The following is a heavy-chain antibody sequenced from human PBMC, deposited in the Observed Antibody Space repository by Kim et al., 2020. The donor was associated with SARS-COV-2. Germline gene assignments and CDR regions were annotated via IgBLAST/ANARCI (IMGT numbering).Heavy chain of an antibody. CDR3: AVIFSSGWYEGDY. Sequence: SETLSLTCTVSGGSISSSSYYWGWIRQPPGKGLEWIGSIYYSGSTYYNPSLKSRVTISVDTSKNQFSLKLSSVTAADTAVYYCAVIFSSGWYEGDYWGQGTLVTVSS. CDR1: GGSISSSSYY. CDR2: IYYSGST. V-gene: IGHV4-39*01. D-gene: IGHD6-19*01. J-gene: IGHJ4*02.